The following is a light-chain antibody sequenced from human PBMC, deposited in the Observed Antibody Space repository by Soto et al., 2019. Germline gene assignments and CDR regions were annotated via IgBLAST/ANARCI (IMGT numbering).Light chain of an antibody. V-gene: IGKV1-9*01. J-gene: IGKJ1*01. CDR3: QQLNSYPRT. CDR2: AAS. Sequence: DIQLTQSPSFLSASVGDRVTITCRASQGIASYLAWYQQKSGKAPKLLLYAASTLQSGVPSRFSGRGPGTEFTLTISGLQPEDFAIYYCQQLNSYPRTFGQGTKVEIK. CDR1: QGIASY.